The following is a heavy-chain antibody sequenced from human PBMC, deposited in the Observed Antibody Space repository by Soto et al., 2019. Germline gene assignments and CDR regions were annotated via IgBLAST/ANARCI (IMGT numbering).Heavy chain of an antibody. CDR3: ARDTRNGREKRAFDI. Sequence: GASVKVSCKASGGTFSSYAISWVRQAPGQGLEWMGGIIPIFGTANYAQKFQGRVTITADESTSTAYMELSSLRSEDTAVYYCARDTRNGREKRAFDIWGQGTVVTVSS. CDR1: GGTFSSYA. J-gene: IGHJ3*02. V-gene: IGHV1-69*13. CDR2: IIPIFGTA. D-gene: IGHD1-26*01.